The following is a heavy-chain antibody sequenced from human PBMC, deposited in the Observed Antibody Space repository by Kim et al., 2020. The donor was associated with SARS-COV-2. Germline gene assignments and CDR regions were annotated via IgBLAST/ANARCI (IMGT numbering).Heavy chain of an antibody. CDR2: INTYNAYT. CDR1: GYTFTNYG. CDR3: ARDLGYCTNGGCTRNWFDP. D-gene: IGHD2-8*01. V-gene: IGHV1-18*04. Sequence: ASVKVSCKASGYTFTNYGISWVRLAPGQGLEWIGWINTYNAYTNYAQKFQGRVTMTTDTSTSTVYMEVRSLRSDDTAVYYCARDLGYCTNGGCTRNWFDPWGQGTLVTVSS. J-gene: IGHJ5*02.